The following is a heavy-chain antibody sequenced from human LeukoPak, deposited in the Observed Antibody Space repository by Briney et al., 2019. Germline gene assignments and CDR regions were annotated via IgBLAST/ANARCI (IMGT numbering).Heavy chain of an antibody. V-gene: IGHV4-59*08. CDR2: MYYSGST. D-gene: IGHD2-2*01. Sequence: PSETLSLTCTVSGGSVSSYYWSWIRQPPGKGLEWIGYMYYSGSTNYNPSLKSRVTISVDTSKNQFSLKLSSVTAADTAVYYCASFVVPAAPFDYWGQGTLVTVSS. J-gene: IGHJ4*02. CDR3: ASFVVPAAPFDY. CDR1: GGSVSSYY.